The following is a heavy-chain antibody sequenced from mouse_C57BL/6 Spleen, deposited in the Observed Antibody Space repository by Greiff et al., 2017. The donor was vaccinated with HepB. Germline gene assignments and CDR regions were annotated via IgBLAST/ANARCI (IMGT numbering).Heavy chain of an antibody. J-gene: IGHJ4*01. Sequence: EVQLKESGGGLVKPGGSLKLSCAASGFTFSDYGMHWVRQAPEKGLEWVAYISSGSSTIYYADTVKGRFTISRDNAKNTLFLQMTSLRSEDTAMYYCARTDYVLYYYAMDYWGQGTSVTVSS. CDR1: GFTFSDYG. CDR2: ISSGSSTI. D-gene: IGHD2-4*01. V-gene: IGHV5-17*01. CDR3: ARTDYVLYYYAMDY.